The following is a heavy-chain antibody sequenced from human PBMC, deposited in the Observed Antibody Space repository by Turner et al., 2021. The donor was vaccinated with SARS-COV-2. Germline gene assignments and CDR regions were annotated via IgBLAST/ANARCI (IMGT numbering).Heavy chain of an antibody. Sequence: QLQLQESGPGLVKPSETLSLTCTVSSGSISSSAYYWGWLRQPPGKGLEWIGSFCYSGSTYYSPSLKSRITISVDTSKNQFSLNLSSVTAADTAVYYCARQVSILGRWLAPFDSWGQGTLVTVSS. CDR2: FCYSGST. CDR1: SGSISSSAYY. J-gene: IGHJ4*02. CDR3: ARQVSILGRWLAPFDS. D-gene: IGHD6-19*01. V-gene: IGHV4-39*01.